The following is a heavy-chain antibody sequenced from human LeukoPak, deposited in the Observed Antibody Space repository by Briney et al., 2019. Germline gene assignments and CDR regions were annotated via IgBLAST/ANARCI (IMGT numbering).Heavy chain of an antibody. V-gene: IGHV4-39*01. CDR3: ARLPNYDFWSGYPHYFDY. D-gene: IGHD3-3*01. J-gene: IGHJ4*02. Sequence: SETLSLTCTVSGGSISSSSYYWGWIRQPPGKGLEWIGSICYSGSTYYNPSLKSRVTISVDTSKNQFSLKLSSVTAADTAVYYCARLPNYDFWSGYPHYFDYWGQGTLVTVSS. CDR1: GGSISSSSYY. CDR2: ICYSGST.